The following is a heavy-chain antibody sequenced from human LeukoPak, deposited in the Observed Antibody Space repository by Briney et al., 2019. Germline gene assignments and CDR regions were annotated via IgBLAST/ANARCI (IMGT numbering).Heavy chain of an antibody. V-gene: IGHV3-48*03. Sequence: PGGSLRLSCAASGFTFSSYEMNWVRQAPGKGLEWVSYISSSGSTIYYADSVKGRFTISRANAKNSLYLQMNSLRAEDTAVYYCARTSYYILTHRAFDIWGQGTMVTVSS. CDR1: GFTFSSYE. D-gene: IGHD3-9*01. CDR3: ARTSYYILTHRAFDI. J-gene: IGHJ3*02. CDR2: ISSSGSTI.